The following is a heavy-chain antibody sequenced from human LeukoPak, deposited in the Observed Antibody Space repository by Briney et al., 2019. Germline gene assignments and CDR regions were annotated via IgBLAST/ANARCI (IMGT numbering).Heavy chain of an antibody. CDR3: ARGYRDTATTSYYYYYMDV. CDR1: GGTFSSYG. J-gene: IGHJ6*03. D-gene: IGHD5-18*01. CDR2: IIPIFGTA. V-gene: IGHV1-69*06. Sequence: GASVKVSCKASGGTFSSYGISWVRQAPGQGLEWMGGIIPIFGTANYAQKFQGRVTITADKSTSTAYMELSSLRSEDTAVYYCARGYRDTATTSYYYYYMDVWGKGTTVTVSS.